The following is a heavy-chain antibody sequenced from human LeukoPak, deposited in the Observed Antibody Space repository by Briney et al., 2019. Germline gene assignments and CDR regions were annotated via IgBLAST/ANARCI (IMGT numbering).Heavy chain of an antibody. J-gene: IGHJ6*03. CDR3: ARVPTYYYDSSGYYYYYYYMDV. Sequence: GGSLRLSCAASGFTFSSYWMHWVRQAPGKGLVWVSRINSDGSSTSYADSVKGRFTISRDNAKNTLYLQMNSLRAEDTAVYYCARVPTYYYDSSGYYYYYYYMDVWGKGTTVTVSS. D-gene: IGHD3-22*01. CDR1: GFTFSSYW. V-gene: IGHV3-74*01. CDR2: INSDGSST.